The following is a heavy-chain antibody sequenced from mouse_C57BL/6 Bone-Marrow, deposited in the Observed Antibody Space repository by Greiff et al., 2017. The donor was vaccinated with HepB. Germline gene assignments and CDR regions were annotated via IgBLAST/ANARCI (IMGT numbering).Heavy chain of an antibody. V-gene: IGHV5-2*01. CDR2: INSDGGST. CDR3: ARHTPLYSNYEGDYAMDY. D-gene: IGHD2-5*01. CDR1: EYEFPSHD. Sequence: EVKLMESGGDLVKPGGSLKLSCESNEYEFPSHDMSWVRKTPEKRLELVAAINSDGGSTYYPDTMERRFIISRDNTKKTLYLQMSSLRSEDTALNYCARHTPLYSNYEGDYAMDYWGQGTSVTVSS. J-gene: IGHJ4*01.